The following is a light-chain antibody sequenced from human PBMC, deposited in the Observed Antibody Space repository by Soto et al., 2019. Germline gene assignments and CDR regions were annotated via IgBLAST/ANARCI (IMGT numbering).Light chain of an antibody. Sequence: EIVLTQSPATLSLSPGERATLSCRASQSVTTDSVAWYQQRPGQPPRLLIYGTSNRATGIPDRFSGSGSETDFTLTISRLEPEDFAVYYCQHYGTSMWTFGQGTKVDIK. CDR1: QSVTTDS. CDR2: GTS. J-gene: IGKJ1*01. V-gene: IGKV3-20*01. CDR3: QHYGTSMWT.